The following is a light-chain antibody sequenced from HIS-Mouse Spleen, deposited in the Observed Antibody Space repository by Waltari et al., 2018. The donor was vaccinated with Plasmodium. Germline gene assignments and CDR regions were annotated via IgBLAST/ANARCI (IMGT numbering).Light chain of an antibody. J-gene: IGKJ5*01. V-gene: IGKV3-11*01. CDR2: DAA. CDR1: QSVSSY. CDR3: PQRTNRPPT. Sequence: EIVLIQSPATLSLSPGERATLSCSASQSVSSYLAWYQQKPGQAPRLLIYDAANRATGIPARFSGSGSGINFTLTISSLEPANFARYYCPQRTNRPPTFGQGKR.